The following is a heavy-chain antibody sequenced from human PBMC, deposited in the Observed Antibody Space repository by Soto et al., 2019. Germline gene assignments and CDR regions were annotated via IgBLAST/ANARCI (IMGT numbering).Heavy chain of an antibody. V-gene: IGHV4-38-2*01. Sequence: SETLSLTCGVSGYSISSGYYCGWVRQPPGKGLEWIGSINHSGNTYYNPSLKSRVTISVDTSKNQVSLKVSSVTAADTAVYYCARRGEDYGSYIDYWGQGTLVTAS. CDR2: INHSGNT. D-gene: IGHD4-17*01. CDR3: ARRGEDYGSYIDY. CDR1: GYSISSGYY. J-gene: IGHJ4*02.